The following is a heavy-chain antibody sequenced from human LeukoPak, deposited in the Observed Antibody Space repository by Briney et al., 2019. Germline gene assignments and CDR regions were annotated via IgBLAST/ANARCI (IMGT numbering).Heavy chain of an antibody. D-gene: IGHD3-22*01. V-gene: IGHV3-23*01. Sequence: GGSLRLSCAASGFIFSNYAMSWVRQAPGKGLEWVSAIDSTGAYTWYADSVKGRFTISKDSSKTILYLQMNSLRAEDAAVYYCASNYYDSNSFDYWGQGTLVTVSS. CDR1: GFIFSNYA. CDR3: ASNYYDSNSFDY. CDR2: IDSTGAYT. J-gene: IGHJ4*02.